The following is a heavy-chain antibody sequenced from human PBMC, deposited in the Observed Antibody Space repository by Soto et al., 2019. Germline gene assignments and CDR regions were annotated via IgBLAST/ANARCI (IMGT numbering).Heavy chain of an antibody. V-gene: IGHV1-69*06. D-gene: IGHD3-16*01. CDR3: ASGLEGRRLFDY. J-gene: IGHJ4*02. CDR1: GGTFSSYA. CDR2: IIPIFGTA. Sequence: ASVKVSCKASGGTFSSYAISWVRQAPGQGLEWMRGIIPIFGTANYAQKFQGRVTITADKSTSTAYMELSSLRSEDTAVYYCASGLEGRRLFDYWGQGTLVTVSS.